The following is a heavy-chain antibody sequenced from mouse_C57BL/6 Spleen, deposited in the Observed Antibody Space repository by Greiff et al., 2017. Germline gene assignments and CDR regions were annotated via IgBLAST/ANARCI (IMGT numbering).Heavy chain of an antibody. V-gene: IGHV1-69*01. CDR1: GYTFTSYW. D-gene: IGHD2-1*01. Sequence: QVQLQQPGAELVVPGASVKLSCKASGYTFTSYWMHWVKQRPGQGLEWIGEIDPSDSYTNYNQKFKGKSTLTVDKSSSTAYMQLSSLTSEDSAVYYCARGDGKDAMDYWGQGTSVTVSS. CDR3: ARGDGKDAMDY. J-gene: IGHJ4*01. CDR2: IDPSDSYT.